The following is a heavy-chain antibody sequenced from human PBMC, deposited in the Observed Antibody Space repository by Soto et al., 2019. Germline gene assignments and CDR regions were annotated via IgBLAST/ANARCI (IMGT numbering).Heavy chain of an antibody. D-gene: IGHD2-2*01. CDR1: GRSISSYY. V-gene: IGHV4-59*01. Sequence: SETLSLTCTVSGRSISSYYWSWIRQPPGKGLEWIGYIYYSGSTNYNPSLKSRVTISVDTSKNQFSLKLSSVTAADTAIYYCARVGGSNTYYIDWFDPWGQGTLVTVSS. CDR3: ARVGGSNTYYIDWFDP. CDR2: IYYSGST. J-gene: IGHJ5*02.